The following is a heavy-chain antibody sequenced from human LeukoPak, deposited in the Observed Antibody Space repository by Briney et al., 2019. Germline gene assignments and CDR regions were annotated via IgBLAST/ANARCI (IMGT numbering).Heavy chain of an antibody. J-gene: IGHJ1*01. Sequence: ETLSLTCTVSGGSISDYFWSWVRQAPGKGLEWVSAMSGSGGSTYYADSVKGRFTISRDNSKNTLYLQMNSLRAEDTAVYYCAKSPEMIYDFWSGYSPPEYFQHWGQGTLVTVSS. CDR1: GGSISDYF. D-gene: IGHD3-3*01. CDR2: MSGSGGST. V-gene: IGHV3-23*01. CDR3: AKSPEMIYDFWSGYSPPEYFQH.